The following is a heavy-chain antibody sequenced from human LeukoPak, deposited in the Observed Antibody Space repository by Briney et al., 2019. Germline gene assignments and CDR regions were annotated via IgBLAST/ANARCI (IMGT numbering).Heavy chain of an antibody. D-gene: IGHD3-10*01. V-gene: IGHV3-23*01. CDR1: GFXFSSYA. CDR3: AKLALESVRGLTVDNWFDP. Sequence: PGGSLRLSCAASGFXFSSYAISWVRQAPGKGLEWVSIISGSGGSTYNADSVKGRFAISRDNSKRTLYLQMNSLRAEDTGVYYCAKLALESVRGLTVDNWFDPWGQGTLVTVSS. J-gene: IGHJ5*02. CDR2: ISGSGGST.